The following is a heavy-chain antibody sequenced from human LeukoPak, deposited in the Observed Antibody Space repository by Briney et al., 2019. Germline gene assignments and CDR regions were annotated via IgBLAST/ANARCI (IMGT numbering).Heavy chain of an antibody. J-gene: IGHJ6*02. CDR3: ARWYCSSTSCYNYYYYGMDV. Sequence: ASVKVSCKASGYTFTSYGISWVRQAPGQGLEWMGWINPNSGNTGYAQKFQGRVTMTRNTSISTAYMELSSLRSEDTAVYYCARWYCSSTSCYNYYYYGMDVWGRGTTVTVSS. CDR1: GYTFTSYG. CDR2: INPNSGNT. V-gene: IGHV1-8*02. D-gene: IGHD2-2*02.